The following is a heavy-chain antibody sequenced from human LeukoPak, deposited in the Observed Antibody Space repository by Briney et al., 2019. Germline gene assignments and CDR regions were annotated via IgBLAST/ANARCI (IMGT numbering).Heavy chain of an antibody. Sequence: PSETLSLTCAVSGYSISSGYYWGWIRQPPGKGLEWIGEINHSGSTNYNPSLKSRVTISVDTSKNQFSLKLSSVTAADTAVYYCARVGRRGGYYPTRYYFDYWGQGTLVTVSS. D-gene: IGHD3-22*01. V-gene: IGHV4-38-2*01. CDR3: ARVGRRGGYYPTRYYFDY. J-gene: IGHJ4*02. CDR2: INHSGST. CDR1: GYSISSGYY.